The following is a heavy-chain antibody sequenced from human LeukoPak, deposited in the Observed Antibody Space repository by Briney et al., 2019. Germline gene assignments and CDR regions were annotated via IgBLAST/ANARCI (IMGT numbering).Heavy chain of an antibody. Sequence: GGSLRLSCTASGLTFSTSGFNWVRQAPGKGLEWVASIGPTGSDRYHADSIKGRFTISRHNANNFLYLQMNSLRAEDTAVYYCATETNGRHYDYWGQGTLLTVSS. J-gene: IGHJ4*02. V-gene: IGHV3-21*06. CDR3: ATETNGRHYDY. CDR1: GLTFSTSG. D-gene: IGHD1-14*01. CDR2: IGPTGSDR.